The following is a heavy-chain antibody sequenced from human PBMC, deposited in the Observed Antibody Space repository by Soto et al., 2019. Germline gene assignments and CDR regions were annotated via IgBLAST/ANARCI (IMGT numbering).Heavy chain of an antibody. D-gene: IGHD6-19*01. CDR3: ARTFPYTTGPFDY. Sequence: ESGGGLVKPGGSLRLSCAASGFTFSTYSMNWVRQAPGKGLEWVSSISSSSNYIYYADSMKGRFTISRDNAKNSLYLQMNSLRAEDTAVYYCARTFPYTTGPFDYWGQGTRVTVSS. V-gene: IGHV3-21*01. CDR1: GFTFSTYS. CDR2: ISSSSNYI. J-gene: IGHJ4*02.